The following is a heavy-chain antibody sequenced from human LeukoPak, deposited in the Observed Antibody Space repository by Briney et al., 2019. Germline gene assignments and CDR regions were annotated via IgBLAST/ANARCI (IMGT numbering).Heavy chain of an antibody. V-gene: IGHV5-51*01. J-gene: IGHJ5*02. CDR3: GRRKFSSPWSDP. CDR2: IYPGDSRT. Sequence: GESLKISCKGSGDTFATSWIGWVRQLPGKGLEWMGVIYPGDSRTRYNPSFQGQVTISADRSINTAYLQWSSLKASDTAMYYCGRRKFSSPWSDPWGQGTLVTVSS. CDR1: GDTFATSW. D-gene: IGHD2-2*01.